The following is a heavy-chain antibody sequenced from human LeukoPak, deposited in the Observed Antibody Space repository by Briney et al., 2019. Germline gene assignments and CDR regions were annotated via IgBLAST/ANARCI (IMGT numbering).Heavy chain of an antibody. CDR1: GGSISTTSYY. Sequence: SETLSLTCTVSGGSISTTSYYWGWIRQPPGKGLEWIGNIYYSGSTYYNPSLKSRVTISVDKSKNQFSLKLSSVTAADTAVYYCARGSPIYSSGSYYFDYWGQGTLVTVSS. CDR3: ARGSPIYSSGSYYFDY. J-gene: IGHJ4*02. V-gene: IGHV4-39*07. CDR2: IYYSGST. D-gene: IGHD6-19*01.